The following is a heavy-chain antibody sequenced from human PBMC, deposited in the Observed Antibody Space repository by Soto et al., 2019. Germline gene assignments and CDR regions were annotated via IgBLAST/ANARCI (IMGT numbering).Heavy chain of an antibody. CDR2: IDPSDSYT. V-gene: IGHV5-10-1*01. CDR3: ARARYCSGGSRYPLDAFDI. CDR1: GYSLTSYW. Sequence: PGESLKISCKGSGYSLTSYWISWVRQVPGKGLEWMGRIDPSDSYTNYSPSFQGHVTISADKSISTAYLQWSSLKASDTAMYYCARARYCSGGSRYPLDAFDIWGQATMVTVSS. J-gene: IGHJ3*02. D-gene: IGHD2-15*01.